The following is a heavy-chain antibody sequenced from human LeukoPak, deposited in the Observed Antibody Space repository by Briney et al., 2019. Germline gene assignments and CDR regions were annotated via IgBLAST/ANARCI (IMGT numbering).Heavy chain of an antibody. CDR3: ARARFLEWLFDY. J-gene: IGHJ4*02. CDR1: GFTFSSHS. D-gene: IGHD3-3*01. V-gene: IGHV3-21*01. CDR2: ISSSSSYI. Sequence: GGSLRLSCAASGFTFSSHSMNWVRQAPGKGLEWVSSISSSSSYIYYADSVKGRFTISRDNAKNSLYLQMNSLRAEDTAVYYCARARFLEWLFDYWGQGTLVTVSS.